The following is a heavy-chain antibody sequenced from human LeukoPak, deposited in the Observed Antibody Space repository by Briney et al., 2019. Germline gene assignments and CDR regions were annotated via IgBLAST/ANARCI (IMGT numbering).Heavy chain of an antibody. CDR3: TRDSGDDSSGYYSSNFDS. CDR1: GFTFGDYA. CDR2: IRSKAYGGTT. V-gene: IGHV3-49*04. Sequence: GRSLRLSCTASGFTFGDYAMSWVRQAPGKGLEWVGFIRSKAYGGTTEYVASVKGRFTISRDDSKSIAYLQMNSLKTEDTAVYYCTRDSGDDSSGYYSSNFDSWGQGILVTVSS. J-gene: IGHJ4*02. D-gene: IGHD3-22*01.